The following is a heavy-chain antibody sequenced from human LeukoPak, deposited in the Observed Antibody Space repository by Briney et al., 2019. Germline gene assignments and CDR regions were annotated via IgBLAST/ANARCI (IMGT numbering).Heavy chain of an antibody. V-gene: IGHV7-4-1*02. CDR1: GYTFTSYA. J-gene: IGHJ3*02. CDR2: INTNTGNP. Sequence: ASVKVSCKASGYTFTSYAMNWVRQAPGQGLEWMGWINTNTGNPTYAQGFTGRFVFSLDTSVSTAYPQISSLKAEDTAVYYCARDLNHDSSGWAAFDIWGQGTMVTVSS. D-gene: IGHD3-22*01. CDR3: ARDLNHDSSGWAAFDI.